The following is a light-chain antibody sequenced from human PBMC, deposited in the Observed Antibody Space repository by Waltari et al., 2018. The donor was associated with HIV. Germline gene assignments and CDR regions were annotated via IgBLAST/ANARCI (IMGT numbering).Light chain of an antibody. Sequence: QSALTQPASVSGSRGQSITISCTGTSSDVGRYTLVSWYQQHPGKAPKLMIYEGSKRPSGVSNRFSGSKSGNTASLTISGLQTEDEADYYCCSYAGNREIFGGGTKLTVL. V-gene: IGLV2-23*01. J-gene: IGLJ2*01. CDR3: CSYAGNREI. CDR1: SSDVGRYTL. CDR2: EGS.